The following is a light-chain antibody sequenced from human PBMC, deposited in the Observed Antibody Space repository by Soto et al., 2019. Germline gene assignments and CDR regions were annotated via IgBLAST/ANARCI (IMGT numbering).Light chain of an antibody. Sequence: QSALTQPASVSGSPGQSITISCTGTSSDVGGYKYVSWYQQHPGKAPKLMIYDVSNRPSGVSNRFSGSKSGNTASLTISGLQAEDEADYYCSSYRSSSTLGVFGTGTKVTVL. J-gene: IGLJ1*01. V-gene: IGLV2-14*03. CDR1: SSDVGGYKY. CDR3: SSYRSSSTLGV. CDR2: DVS.